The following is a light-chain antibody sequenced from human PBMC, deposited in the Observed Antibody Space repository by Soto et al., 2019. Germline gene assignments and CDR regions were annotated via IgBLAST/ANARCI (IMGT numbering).Light chain of an antibody. J-gene: IGKJ4*01. CDR2: DAS. CDR3: QQYNSYPLT. Sequence: DIQMTQSPSPLSASVGDRVTITCRASQSISSWLAWYQQKPGKAPKLLIYDASSLESGVPSRFSGSGSGTEFTLTISSLQPDDFATYYCQQYNSYPLTFGGGTKVDI. V-gene: IGKV1-5*01. CDR1: QSISSW.